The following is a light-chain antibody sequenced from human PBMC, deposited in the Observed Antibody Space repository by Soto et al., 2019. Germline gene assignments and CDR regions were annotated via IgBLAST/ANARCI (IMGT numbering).Light chain of an antibody. J-gene: IGKJ5*01. CDR3: QQYGNLPIT. V-gene: IGKV1-33*01. CDR2: DAS. CDR1: QDISNY. Sequence: DIQMTQSTSSLSASVGDRVTSTCQSSQDISNYLSWYQQKPGKAPNLLIYDASNSKTGVPSRFSGRGSGTDFIFSISSLQPEDIATYYCQQYGNLPITFGQETRLESK.